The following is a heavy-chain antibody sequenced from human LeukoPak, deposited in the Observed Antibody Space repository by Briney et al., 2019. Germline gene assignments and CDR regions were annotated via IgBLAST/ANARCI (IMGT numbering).Heavy chain of an antibody. CDR2: IYHIGST. CDR1: GFTFRSYE. Sequence: LTLSCEDSGFTFRSYEMNWVRQAPGKGLEWIGSIYHIGSTYYNPSLKSRVTISVDTSKNQFSLKLSSVTAADTAVYYCARGIYWFDPWGQGTLVTVSS. V-gene: IGHV4-38-2*01. CDR3: ARGIYWFDP. J-gene: IGHJ5*02.